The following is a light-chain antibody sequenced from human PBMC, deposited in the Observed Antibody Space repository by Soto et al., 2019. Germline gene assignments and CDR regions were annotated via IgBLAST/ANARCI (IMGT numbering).Light chain of an antibody. CDR2: EVS. V-gene: IGLV2-14*01. J-gene: IGLJ3*02. Sequence: QSALTQPASVSGFPGQSITISCTGTSSDIGVYNYVSWYQQHPGKAPKLVICEVSNRPSGVSGRFSGSKSGNTASLTISGLRAEDEADYYCTSFTTTNIWVFGGGTKVTVL. CDR1: SSDIGVYNY. CDR3: TSFTTTNIWV.